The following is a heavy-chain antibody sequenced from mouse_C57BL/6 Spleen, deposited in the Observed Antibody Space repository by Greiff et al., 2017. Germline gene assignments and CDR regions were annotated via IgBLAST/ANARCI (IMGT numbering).Heavy chain of an antibody. CDR3: TRDDDYDEGDYFDY. V-gene: IGHV5-9-1*02. D-gene: IGHD2-4*01. CDR1: GFTFSSYA. J-gene: IGHJ2*01. CDR2: ISSGGDYI. Sequence: EVKLMESGEGLVKPGGSLKLSCAASGFTFSSYAMSWVRQTPEKRLEWVAYISSGGDYIYYADTVKGRFTISRDNARNTLYLQMSSLKSEDTAMYYCTRDDDYDEGDYFDYWGQGTTLTVSS.